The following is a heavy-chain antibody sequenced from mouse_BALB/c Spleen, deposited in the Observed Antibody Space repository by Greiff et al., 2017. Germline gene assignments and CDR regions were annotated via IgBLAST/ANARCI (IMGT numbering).Heavy chain of an antibody. D-gene: IGHD2-1*01. CDR1: GFTFSSYA. J-gene: IGHJ4*01. CDR2: ISSGGSYT. Sequence: EVKLVESGGGLVKPGGSLKLSCAASGFTFSSYAMSWVRQSPEKRLEWVAEISSGGSYTYYPDTVTGRFTISRDNAKNTLYLEMSSLRSEDTAMYYCARGYGDGNYNYAMDYWGQGTSVTVSS. V-gene: IGHV5-9-4*01. CDR3: ARGYGDGNYNYAMDY.